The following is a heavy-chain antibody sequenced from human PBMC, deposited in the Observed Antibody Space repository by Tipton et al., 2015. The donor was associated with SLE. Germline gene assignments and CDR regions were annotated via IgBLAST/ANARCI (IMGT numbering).Heavy chain of an antibody. V-gene: IGHV4-30-2*05. D-gene: IGHD5-12*01. J-gene: IGHJ4*02. Sequence: TLSLTCAVSGGSFSSGGYARSWIRQPPGKGLEWIGYTSKSGSTYYTPSLKSRVTISVDTSKNQFSLKLTSVTAADTAVYYCARGGVGGYDYFDFWGQGTLVTVSS. CDR3: ARGGVGGYDYFDF. CDR1: GGSFSSGGYA. CDR2: TSKSGST.